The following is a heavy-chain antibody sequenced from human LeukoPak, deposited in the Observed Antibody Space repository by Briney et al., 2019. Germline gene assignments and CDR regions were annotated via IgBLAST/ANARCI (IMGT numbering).Heavy chain of an antibody. Sequence: SQTLSLTCSVSGGSIRSGTDYWSWVRQPAGKGLEWIGRIYMSGSTNYNPSLKSRVTISVDTSKNQFSLKLSSVTAADTAVYYCASAIPILYYYGSGNTFDIWGQGTMVTVSS. CDR1: GGSIRSGTDY. V-gene: IGHV4-61*02. D-gene: IGHD3-10*01. CDR2: IYMSGST. J-gene: IGHJ3*02. CDR3: ASAIPILYYYGSGNTFDI.